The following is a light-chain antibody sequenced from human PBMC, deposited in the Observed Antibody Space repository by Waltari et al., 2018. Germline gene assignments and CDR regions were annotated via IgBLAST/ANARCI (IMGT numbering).Light chain of an antibody. CDR3: CSYAGSYRV. J-gene: IGLJ1*01. V-gene: IGLV2-11*01. Sequence: QSALTQPRSVSGSPGQSVTISCTGTSSDVGGYHYVSWYQQHPGKAPNLMIYDVSKRPSGVPDRFSGSKSGNTASLTISGLQAEDEADYYCCSYAGSYRVFGTGTKVTVL. CDR2: DVS. CDR1: SSDVGGYHY.